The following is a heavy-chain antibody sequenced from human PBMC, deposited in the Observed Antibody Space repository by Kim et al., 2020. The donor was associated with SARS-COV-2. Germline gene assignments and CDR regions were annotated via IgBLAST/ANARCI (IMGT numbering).Heavy chain of an antibody. J-gene: IGHJ6*02. CDR1: GGSISSYY. CDR3: ARLERSSGYSVYYYYGMDV. V-gene: IGHV4-59*13. D-gene: IGHD3-22*01. CDR2: IYYSGST. Sequence: SETLSLTCTVSGGSISSYYWSWIRQPPGKGLEWIGYIYYSGSTNYNPSLKSRVTISVDTSKNQFSLKLSSVTAADTAVYYCARLERSSGYSVYYYYGMDVWGQGTTVTVSS.